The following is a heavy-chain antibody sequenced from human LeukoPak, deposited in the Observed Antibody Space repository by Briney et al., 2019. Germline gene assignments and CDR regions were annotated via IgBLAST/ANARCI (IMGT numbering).Heavy chain of an antibody. J-gene: IGHJ4*02. CDR2: FDPEDGET. Sequence: ASVKVSCKVSGYTLTELSMHWVRQAPGKGLEWMGGFDPEDGETIYAQKFQGRVTMTEDTSTDTAYMELSSLRSEDTAVYYCATVLGWNYFFDYWGQGTLVTVSS. D-gene: IGHD1-7*01. CDR3: ATVLGWNYFFDY. CDR1: GYTLTELS. V-gene: IGHV1-24*01.